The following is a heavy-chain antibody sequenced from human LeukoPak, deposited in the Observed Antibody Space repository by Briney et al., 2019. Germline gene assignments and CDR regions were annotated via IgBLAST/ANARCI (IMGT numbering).Heavy chain of an antibody. Sequence: PGGSLRLSCAASGFTFSNYAMSWVRQAPGKGLEWVSAIVGTGGSTYYADSVKGRFTISRDNSKNTLYLQMNSLRAEDTAVYCCAKWGDYDILTGYYDSDYWGQGTLVTVSS. CDR3: AKWGDYDILTGYYDSDY. D-gene: IGHD3-9*01. V-gene: IGHV3-23*01. J-gene: IGHJ4*02. CDR1: GFTFSNYA. CDR2: IVGTGGST.